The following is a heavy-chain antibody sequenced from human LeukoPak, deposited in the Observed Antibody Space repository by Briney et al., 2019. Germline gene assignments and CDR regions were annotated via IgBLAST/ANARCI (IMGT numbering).Heavy chain of an antibody. J-gene: IGHJ4*02. D-gene: IGHD2-15*01. Sequence: GGSLRLSCSASGFTFNTYAMHWVRQAPGKGLEYVSAISTDGGGTYYADSAKGRFTISRDNSKNTLYLQMSSLRAEDTAVYYCAKYHNSCYSVWGQGTLVTVSS. V-gene: IGHV3-64D*06. CDR3: AKYHNSCYSV. CDR2: ISTDGGGT. CDR1: GFTFNTYA.